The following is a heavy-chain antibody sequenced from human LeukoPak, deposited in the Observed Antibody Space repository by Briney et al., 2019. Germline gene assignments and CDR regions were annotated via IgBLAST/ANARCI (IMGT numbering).Heavy chain of an antibody. CDR2: ISGSGGST. D-gene: IGHD2/OR15-2a*01. Sequence: PGGSLRLSCAASGFTFSAYSMNWVRLVPGKGLEWVSSISGSGGSTYYANSVKGRFTISRDNSKNIVYLQMNSLGAEDTAMFFCAKGGQQYDFLRFDHWGQGTLVTVSS. CDR1: GFTFSAYS. J-gene: IGHJ5*02. CDR3: AKGGQQYDFLRFDH. V-gene: IGHV3-23*01.